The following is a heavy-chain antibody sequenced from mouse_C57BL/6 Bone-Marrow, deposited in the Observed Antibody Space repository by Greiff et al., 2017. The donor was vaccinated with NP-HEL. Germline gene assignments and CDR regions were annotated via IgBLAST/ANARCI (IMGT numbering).Heavy chain of an antibody. V-gene: IGHV1-80*01. CDR3: AGGDDGSSRFGYAMDY. Sequence: VQLQQSGAELVKPGASVKISCKASGYAFSSYWMNWVKERPGKGLEWIGQIYPGDGDTKYNGKFKGKATLTADKSSSTAYMQVSSLTSADAAVYFCAGGDDGSSRFGYAMDYWGQGTSVTVSS. D-gene: IGHD1-1*01. CDR2: IYPGDGDT. J-gene: IGHJ4*01. CDR1: GYAFSSYW.